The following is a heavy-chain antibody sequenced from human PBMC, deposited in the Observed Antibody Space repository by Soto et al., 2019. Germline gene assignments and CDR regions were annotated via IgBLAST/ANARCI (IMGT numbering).Heavy chain of an antibody. CDR2: ISANDVGT. J-gene: IGHJ4*02. Sequence: GGSLRLSCEASGFTLRNCAMTWVRQAPGKGLEWVSLISANDVGTYYAESVKTLFTISTDQSRNTVYLQMDSLRADDTAIYYCAKAKNDYNWDNRPPFDYWGQGTLVTVSS. CDR3: AKAKNDYNWDNRPPFDY. CDR1: GFTLRNCA. V-gene: IGHV3-23*01. D-gene: IGHD1-20*01.